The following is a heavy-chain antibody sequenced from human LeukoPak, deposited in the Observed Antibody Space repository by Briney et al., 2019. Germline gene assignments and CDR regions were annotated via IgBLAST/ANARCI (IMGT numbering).Heavy chain of an antibody. J-gene: IGHJ3*01. CDR2: INSDGSEE. D-gene: IGHD6-6*01. CDR3: ARSSYSSSSSV. CDR1: GFTFSGFW. Sequence: GGSLRLSCAVSGFTFSGFWMSWSRQAPGKGLEWVASINSDGSEEYYADVVKGRFTISRDNAKNSLYLQINSLRAEDTAVYYCARSSYSSSSSVWGQGTMVTVSS. V-gene: IGHV3-7*03.